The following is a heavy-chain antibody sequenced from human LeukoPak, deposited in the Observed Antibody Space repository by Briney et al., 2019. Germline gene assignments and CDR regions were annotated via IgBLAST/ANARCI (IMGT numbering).Heavy chain of an antibody. CDR3: ARNRPATNFFDP. D-gene: IGHD2/OR15-2a*01. CDR2: INHSGST. J-gene: IGHJ5*02. Sequence: PSETLSLTCSVYGGSFSGYYWSWIRQPPGKGLEWIGEINHSGSTNYNPSLKSRVTISVDTSKNQFSLKLSSVTAADTAVYYCARNRPATNFFDPWGQGTLVNVSS. CDR1: GGSFSGYY. V-gene: IGHV4-34*01.